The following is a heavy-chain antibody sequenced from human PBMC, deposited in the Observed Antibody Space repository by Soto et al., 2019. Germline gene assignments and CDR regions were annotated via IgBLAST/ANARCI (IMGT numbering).Heavy chain of an antibody. J-gene: IGHJ3*02. CDR3: ASPSYCSGGSCYPTKNHDAFDI. CDR2: IIPIFGTA. Sequence: ASVKVSCKASGYTFSSYAISWVRQAPGQGLEWMGGIIPIFGTANYAQKFQGRVTITADESTSTAYMELSSLRSEDTAVYYCASPSYCSGGSCYPTKNHDAFDIWGQGTMVTVSS. V-gene: IGHV1-69*13. D-gene: IGHD2-15*01. CDR1: GYTFSSYA.